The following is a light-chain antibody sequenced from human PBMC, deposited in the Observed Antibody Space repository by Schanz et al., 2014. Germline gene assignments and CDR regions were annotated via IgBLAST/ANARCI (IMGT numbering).Light chain of an antibody. CDR1: QTVGNN. Sequence: IVLTQSPATLSVSLGDTATLSCRASQTVGNNLVWYQQKVGQPPRLLIYGADPGAAGVPARFSGRGSGTDFTLPISRLQSEDFAXYYCQQYNNWPLFTFGPXTKVDIK. V-gene: IGKV3-15*01. J-gene: IGKJ3*01. CDR3: QQYNNWPLFT. CDR2: GAD.